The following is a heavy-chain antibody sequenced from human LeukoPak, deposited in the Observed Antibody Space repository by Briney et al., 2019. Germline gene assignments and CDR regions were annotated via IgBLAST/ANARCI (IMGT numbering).Heavy chain of an antibody. J-gene: IGHJ4*02. CDR2: IYYSGNT. CDR3: ATFKRITIFGVVTSYIDY. D-gene: IGHD3-3*01. V-gene: IGHV4-39*01. Sequence: PSETLSLTCTVSGGSISSSNYYWGWIRQPPGKGLEWIGSIYYSGNTYYNPSLKSRVTISVDTSKNQFSLKLSSVTAADTAVYYCATFKRITIFGVVTSYIDYWGQGTQVTVSS. CDR1: GGSISSSNYY.